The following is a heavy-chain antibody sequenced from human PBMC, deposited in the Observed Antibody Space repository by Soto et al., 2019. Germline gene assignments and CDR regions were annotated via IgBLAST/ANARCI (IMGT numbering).Heavy chain of an antibody. CDR3: ARDPDFITGDNWFDS. V-gene: IGHV4-59*01. CDR2: IHYSGSA. J-gene: IGHJ5*01. D-gene: IGHD3-16*01. Sequence: PGKGLEWIGSIHYSGSAANNPSLKSRVTMLVDTSKNQFSLRLTSVTAADTAVYYCARDPDFITGDNWFDSWGQGTLVTVSS.